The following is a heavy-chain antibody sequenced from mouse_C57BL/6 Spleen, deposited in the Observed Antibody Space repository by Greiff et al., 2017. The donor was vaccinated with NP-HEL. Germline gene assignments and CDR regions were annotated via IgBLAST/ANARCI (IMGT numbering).Heavy chain of an antibody. V-gene: IGHV2-5*01. Sequence: QVQLQQSGPGLVQPSQSLSITCTVSGFSLTSYGVHWVRQSPGKGLEWLGVIWRGGSTDYNAAIMSRLSITKDNSKSQIFFKMNSLQAYDTAIYYCAKNANVYAMDYWGQGTSVTVSS. CDR3: AKNANVYAMDY. J-gene: IGHJ4*01. CDR2: IWRGGST. CDR1: GFSLTSYG.